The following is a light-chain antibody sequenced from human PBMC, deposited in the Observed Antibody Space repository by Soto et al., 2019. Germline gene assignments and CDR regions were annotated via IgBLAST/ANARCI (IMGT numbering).Light chain of an antibody. V-gene: IGKV3-20*01. Sequence: EIVLTQSPGTLSLSPGERATLSCRASQSVSSSYLAWYQQKPGQAPRLLIYGASSRATGIPDRFSGSGSGKEFTLTISRLEPEDFAVYYCHQYGTLYTFGQGTTLEIK. CDR2: GAS. CDR1: QSVSSSY. CDR3: HQYGTLYT. J-gene: IGKJ2*01.